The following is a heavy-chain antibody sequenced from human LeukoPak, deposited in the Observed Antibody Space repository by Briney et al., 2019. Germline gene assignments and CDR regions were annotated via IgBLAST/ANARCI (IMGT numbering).Heavy chain of an antibody. CDR2: MNPNSGNT. CDR1: GYTFTSYD. Sequence: ASVKVSCKASGYTFTSYDINWVRQATGQGLEWMGWMNPNSGNTGYAQKFQGRVTITRNTSISTAYMELSSLRPDDTAVYYCARDHQYYYDSSGYPSPRWFDPWGQGTLVTVSS. V-gene: IGHV1-8*03. CDR3: ARDHQYYYDSSGYPSPRWFDP. D-gene: IGHD3-22*01. J-gene: IGHJ5*02.